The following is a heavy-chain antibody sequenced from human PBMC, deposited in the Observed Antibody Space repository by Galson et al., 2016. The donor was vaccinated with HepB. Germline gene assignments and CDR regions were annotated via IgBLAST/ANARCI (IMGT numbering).Heavy chain of an antibody. Sequence: SLRLSCAASGFTFSDHYMDWVRQAPGKGLEWVGRTRNKANSYTTEYAASVKGRFTISRDDSKNLLYLQMHSLKPEDTAVYYCARVGGDSHFDYWGQGTLVTVST. CDR2: TRNKANSYTT. V-gene: IGHV3-72*01. D-gene: IGHD4-17*01. CDR1: GFTFSDHY. CDR3: ARVGGDSHFDY. J-gene: IGHJ4*02.